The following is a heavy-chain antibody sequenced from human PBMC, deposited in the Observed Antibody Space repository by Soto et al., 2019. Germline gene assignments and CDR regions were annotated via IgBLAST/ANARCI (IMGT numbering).Heavy chain of an antibody. CDR1: GFTFSSYA. V-gene: IGHV3-23*01. CDR3: AKDSLITGTTG. D-gene: IGHD1-7*01. Sequence: EVQLLESGGGLVQPGGSLRLSCAASGFTFSSYAMSWVRQAPGKGLEWVSAISGSGGSTYYAASVKGRFTISRANSKNTLYLQMNSLRAEETAVYYCAKDSLITGTTGGGQGTTVTVSS. J-gene: IGHJ6*02. CDR2: ISGSGGST.